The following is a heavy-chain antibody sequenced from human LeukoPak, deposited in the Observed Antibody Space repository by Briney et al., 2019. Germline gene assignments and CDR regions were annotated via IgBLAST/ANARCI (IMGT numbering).Heavy chain of an antibody. D-gene: IGHD3-22*01. J-gene: IGHJ5*02. V-gene: IGHV1-46*01. CDR2: INPSGGTT. CDR1: GYPFTSYY. CDR3: ARGLDSNGYYAP. Sequence: GASVKVSCKASGYPFTSYYIHWVRQAPGQGLEWMGIINPSGGTTTYAQKFQGRVTMTRDTSTSTVYMDLSSLRSEDTAVYYCARGLDSNGYYAPWGQGTLITVSS.